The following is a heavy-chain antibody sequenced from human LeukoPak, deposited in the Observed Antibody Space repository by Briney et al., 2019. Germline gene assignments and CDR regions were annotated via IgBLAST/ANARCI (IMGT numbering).Heavy chain of an antibody. Sequence: GRSLRLSCAASGFTFSDYTMHWVRQAPGKGLEWVAVISYDGGQKYHADSVKGRFTISRANSKNTVSLQMNSLRAEDTAVFYCARANSSSWHYFDYWGQGTLVTVSS. CDR1: GFTFSDYT. J-gene: IGHJ4*02. CDR2: ISYDGGQK. CDR3: ARANSSSWHYFDY. V-gene: IGHV3-30*04. D-gene: IGHD6-13*01.